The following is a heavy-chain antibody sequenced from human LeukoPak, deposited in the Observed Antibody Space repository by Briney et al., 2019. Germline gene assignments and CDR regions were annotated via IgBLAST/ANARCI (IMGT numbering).Heavy chain of an antibody. D-gene: IGHD6-6*01. V-gene: IGHV1-18*01. J-gene: IGHJ4*02. CDR3: ARAARVAQGTYYFDY. CDR2: ISAYNGNT. Sequence: GASVEVLCNASGYTFSRYGIRGVRRAPGQGLEWMVCISAYNGNTNYAQKLQGRVTMTTDTSTSTAYMELRSLRSDDTAVYYCARAARVAQGTYYFDYWGQGTLVTVSS. CDR1: GYTFSRYG.